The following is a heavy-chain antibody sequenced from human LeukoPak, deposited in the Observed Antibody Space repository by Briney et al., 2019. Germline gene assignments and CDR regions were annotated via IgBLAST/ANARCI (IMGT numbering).Heavy chain of an antibody. CDR3: ARSSYYYDLYNWLDP. CDR1: GYSISSGYY. V-gene: IGHV4-38-2*01. J-gene: IGHJ5*02. D-gene: IGHD3-3*01. CDR2: IYHSGST. Sequence: SETLSLTCAVSGYSISSGYYWGWIRQPPGKGLEWIGSIYHSGSTYYNPSLKSRVTISVDTSKNQFSLKLSSVTAADTAVYYCARSSYYYDLYNWLDPWGQGTLVTVSS.